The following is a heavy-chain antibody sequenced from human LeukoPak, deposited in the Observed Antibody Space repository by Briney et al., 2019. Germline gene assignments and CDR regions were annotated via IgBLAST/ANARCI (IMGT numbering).Heavy chain of an antibody. CDR1: GGSISSGGYY. J-gene: IGHJ2*01. V-gene: IGHV4-31*03. CDR3: AREGPEEYFDL. CDR2: IYYSGST. Sequence: PSETLSLTCTVSGGSISSGGYYWSWIRQHPGKGLEWIGYIYYSGSTYYNPSLKSRVTISVDTSKNQFSLKLSSVTAADTAVYYCAREGPEEYFDLWGRGTLVTVSS.